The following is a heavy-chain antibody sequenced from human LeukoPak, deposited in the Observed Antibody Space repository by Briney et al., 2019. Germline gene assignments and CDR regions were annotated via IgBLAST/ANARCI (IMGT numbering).Heavy chain of an antibody. J-gene: IGHJ2*01. CDR2: IYRGGST. D-gene: IGHD3-16*01. Sequence: PGGSLRLSCAVSGFTVSSNYMTWVRKAPGKGLEWVSVIYRGGSTYYEDSVKGRFTISRDSSKNTVYLQMNSLRAEDTAVYYCATGAGDNWYFDLWGRGTLVTVSS. CDR1: GFTVSSNY. V-gene: IGHV3-53*01. CDR3: ATGAGDNWYFDL.